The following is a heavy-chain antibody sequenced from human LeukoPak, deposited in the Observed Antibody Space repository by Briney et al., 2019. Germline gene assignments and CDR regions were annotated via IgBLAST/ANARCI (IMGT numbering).Heavy chain of an antibody. J-gene: IGHJ4*02. CDR2: IIPIFGTT. CDR3: ARGRFGLLWFGELDR. D-gene: IGHD3-10*01. V-gene: IGHV1-69*13. Sequence: ASVKLSCKASGGTVSNYAISWGRQAPGQGLRWRGGIIPIFGTTNSAQKFQGRVTITADESTRTAYMELSRLRYEDTAVFYCARGRFGLLWFGELDRWGQGTLVTVSS. CDR1: GGTVSNYA.